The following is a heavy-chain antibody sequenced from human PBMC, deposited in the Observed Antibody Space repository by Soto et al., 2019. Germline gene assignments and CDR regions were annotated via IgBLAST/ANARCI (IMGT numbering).Heavy chain of an antibody. CDR1: GGSFSGYY. D-gene: IGHD3-10*01. CDR3: ARDHYGSGGY. CDR2: INHSGST. Sequence: SETLSLTCAVYGGSFSGYYWSWIRQPPGKGLEWIGEINHSGSTNYNPSLKSRVTISVDTSKNQLSLKLSSVTAADTAVYYCARDHYGSGGYWGQGTLVTVSS. V-gene: IGHV4-34*01. J-gene: IGHJ4*02.